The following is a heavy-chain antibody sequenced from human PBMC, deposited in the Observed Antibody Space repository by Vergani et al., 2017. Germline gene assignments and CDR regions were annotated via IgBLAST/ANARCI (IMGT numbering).Heavy chain of an antibody. V-gene: IGHV3-21*01. CDR3: AREVSYGDYPDY. Sequence: EVQLVESGGGLVKPGGSLRLSCAASGFTFSSYSMNWVRQAPGKGLEWVSSISSSSSYIYYADSVKGRFTISRDNAKNSLYRQMNSLRAEDTAVYYCAREVSYGDYPDYWGQGTLVTVSS. J-gene: IGHJ4*02. CDR2: ISSSSSYI. D-gene: IGHD4-17*01. CDR1: GFTFSSYS.